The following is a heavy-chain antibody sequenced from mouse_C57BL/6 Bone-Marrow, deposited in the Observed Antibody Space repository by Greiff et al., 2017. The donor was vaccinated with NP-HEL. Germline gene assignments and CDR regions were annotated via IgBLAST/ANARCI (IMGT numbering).Heavy chain of an antibody. J-gene: IGHJ2*01. Sequence: QVQLQQSGAELVKPGASVKLSCKASGYTFTSYWMHWVKQRPGQGLEWIGMIYPNSGSTNYNEKFKSKATLTADKSSSTAYMQLSSLTSEDSAVYYCTRRWSHFDYWGQGTTLTVSS. CDR2: IYPNSGST. CDR3: TRRWSHFDY. CDR1: GYTFTSYW. V-gene: IGHV1-64*01. D-gene: IGHD1-1*02.